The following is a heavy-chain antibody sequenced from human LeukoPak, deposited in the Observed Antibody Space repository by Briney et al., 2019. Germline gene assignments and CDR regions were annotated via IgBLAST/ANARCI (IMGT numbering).Heavy chain of an antibody. CDR3: ARVPDYYGSVP. D-gene: IGHD3-10*01. J-gene: IGHJ4*02. V-gene: IGHV1-18*01. CDR2: INAYNGHT. CDR1: RYTFTRYG. Sequence: GASVKVSCKASRYTFTRYGISWVRQAPGQGLEWMGWINAYNGHTNYAQKLQGRVTMTTDTSTSTAYMELRSLRSDDTAVYYCARVPDYYGSVPWGQGTLVTVSS.